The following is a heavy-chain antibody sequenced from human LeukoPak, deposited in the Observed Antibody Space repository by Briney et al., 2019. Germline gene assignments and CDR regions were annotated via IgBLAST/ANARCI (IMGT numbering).Heavy chain of an antibody. CDR2: IYYSGRT. V-gene: IGHV4-59*01. D-gene: IGHD2-2*01. J-gene: IGHJ3*02. CDR3: ARGPPGKENAFDI. Sequence: LPETLSLTCTVSGGSISSYYWSWLRQPPGRGLGWIGYIYYSGRTNYNPSLKSRVTIPVDTSKNQFSLNLSSVTAADTAVYYCARGPPGKENAFDIWGQGTMVTVSS. CDR1: GGSISSYY.